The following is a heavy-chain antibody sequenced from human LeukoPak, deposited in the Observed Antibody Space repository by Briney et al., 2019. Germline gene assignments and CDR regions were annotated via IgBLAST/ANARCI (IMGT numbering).Heavy chain of an antibody. CDR3: TREGLGESLDY. D-gene: IGHD3-10*01. CDR2: IRSKANSYAT. J-gene: IGHJ4*02. Sequence: PGGSLRLSCAASGFTFSGSAMHWVRQASGKGLEWVGRIRSKANSYATAYAASVKGRFTISRDDSKNTAYLQMNSLKTEETAVYYCTREGLGESLDYXXQGXLVTVS. V-gene: IGHV3-73*01. CDR1: GFTFSGSA.